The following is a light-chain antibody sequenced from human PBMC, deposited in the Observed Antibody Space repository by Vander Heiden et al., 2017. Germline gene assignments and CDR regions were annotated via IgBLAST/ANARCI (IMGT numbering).Light chain of an antibody. Sequence: ELVLTQSPGTLSLSPGERATLSCRASQSISSNYLAWYQQKPGQAPRLLIHGASSRATGIPDRFSGSGSGTDFTLTISRLEPEDFAVYYCQQYGISPPWTFGQGTKVEIK. CDR1: QSISSNY. J-gene: IGKJ1*01. CDR2: GAS. V-gene: IGKV3-20*01. CDR3: QQYGISPPWT.